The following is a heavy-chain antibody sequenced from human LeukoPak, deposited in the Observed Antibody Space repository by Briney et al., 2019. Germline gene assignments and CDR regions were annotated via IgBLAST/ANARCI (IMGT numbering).Heavy chain of an antibody. Sequence: GGSLRLLCAAWGFTFSRYDMRGVRQARGKGGEGVSRIISDGTITTYAPSVKAPFTISRAHAKNTPYLQMNSLRAADTAVYYCAREGAGTTGTDYFDYGGQGPLAPVS. CDR3: AREGAGTTGTDYFDY. CDR2: IISDGTIT. CDR1: GFTFSRYD. D-gene: IGHD1-1*01. J-gene: IGHJ4*02. V-gene: IGHV3-74*01.